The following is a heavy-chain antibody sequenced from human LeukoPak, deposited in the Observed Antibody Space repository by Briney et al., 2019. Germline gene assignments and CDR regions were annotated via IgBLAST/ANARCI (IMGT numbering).Heavy chain of an antibody. CDR2: ISGSGGTT. Sequence: GGSLRLSCAASGFTFSSYAMSWVRQAPGKGLEWVSAISGSGGTTYYADSVKGRFTISRDNSKNTLYLQINSLRGEDTAVYYCAKGGARPTGYYYYMDVWGKGTTVTVSS. J-gene: IGHJ6*03. CDR3: AKGGARPTGYYYYMDV. CDR1: GFTFSSYA. V-gene: IGHV3-23*01.